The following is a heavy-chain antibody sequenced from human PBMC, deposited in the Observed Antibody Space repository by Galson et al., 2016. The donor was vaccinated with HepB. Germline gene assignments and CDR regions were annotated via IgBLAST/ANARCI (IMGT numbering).Heavy chain of an antibody. D-gene: IGHD3-22*01. CDR1: GASISTYY. V-gene: IGHV4-59*06. Sequence: SETLSLTCTVSGASISTYYWSWIRQPSGKGLEWIAYIYYTGGTYYNPSLSSRVSISVDTSKNQFSLRLSSVTAADTALYYCARVTYYDSSGYLHYFDHWGQGALVTVSS. J-gene: IGHJ4*02. CDR3: ARVTYYDSSGYLHYFDH. CDR2: IYYTGGT.